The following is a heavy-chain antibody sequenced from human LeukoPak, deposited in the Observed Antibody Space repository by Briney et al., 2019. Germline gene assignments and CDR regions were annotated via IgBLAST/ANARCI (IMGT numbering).Heavy chain of an antibody. CDR1: GYTFTGYY. D-gene: IGHD2-2*01. CDR3: ARGLRAGALDI. J-gene: IGHJ3*02. Sequence: ASVRVSCKASGYTFTGYYMHWVRQAPRQGLEWMGWINPNSGGTNYAQKFQGRVTMTRDTSISTAYMELRRLRYDDTAVHYCARGLRAGALDIWGQGTMVTVSS. CDR2: INPNSGGT. V-gene: IGHV1-2*02.